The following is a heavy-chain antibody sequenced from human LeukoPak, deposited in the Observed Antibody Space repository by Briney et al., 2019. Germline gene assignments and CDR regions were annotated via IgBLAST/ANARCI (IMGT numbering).Heavy chain of an antibody. CDR1: GGSFSGYY. CDR3: ARGRGDCSSTSCSVPYFDY. J-gene: IGHJ4*02. Sequence: SETLSLTCAVYGGSFSGYYWSWIRQPPGKGLEWIGEINHSGSTYDNPSLKSRVTISVDKSKNQFSLKLSSVPGADTAVYYCARGRGDCSSTSCSVPYFDYWGQGTLVTVSS. CDR2: INHSGST. V-gene: IGHV4-34*01. D-gene: IGHD2-2*01.